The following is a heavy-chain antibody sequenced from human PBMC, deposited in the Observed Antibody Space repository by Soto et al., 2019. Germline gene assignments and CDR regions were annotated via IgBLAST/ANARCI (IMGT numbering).Heavy chain of an antibody. CDR1: GYTFTGYY. Sequence: ASVKVSCKASGYTFTGYYMHWARQAPGQGLEWMGWINPNSGGTNYAQKFQGRVTMTRDTSISTAYMELSRLRSDDTAVYYCAREHSSGFLYYYYGMDVWGQGTTVTVSS. D-gene: IGHD6-19*01. CDR3: AREHSSGFLYYYYGMDV. J-gene: IGHJ6*02. CDR2: INPNSGGT. V-gene: IGHV1-2*02.